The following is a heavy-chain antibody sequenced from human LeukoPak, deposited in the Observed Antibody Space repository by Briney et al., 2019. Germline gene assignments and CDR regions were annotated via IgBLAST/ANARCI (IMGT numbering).Heavy chain of an antibody. CDR3: ARALDSSGSRYQAFEE. CDR1: GFTFSNYW. Sequence: PGGSLRLSCSASGFTFSNYWMSWVRHAPGKGLEWVANIKQDESEKYYVDSVKGRFTISRDNAKSSLYLQMNSLRAEDTAVYYCARALDSSGSRYQAFEEWGQGTLVTVSS. J-gene: IGHJ4*02. D-gene: IGHD3-22*01. V-gene: IGHV3-7*01. CDR2: IKQDESEK.